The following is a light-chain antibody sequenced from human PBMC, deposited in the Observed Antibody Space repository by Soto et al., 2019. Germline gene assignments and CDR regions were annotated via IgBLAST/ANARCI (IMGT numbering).Light chain of an antibody. Sequence: IQLTQSRGSRSSYVGGIVTITCRASQAISGYIAWYQQTQGRAPKLLIYGASTLHSGVPSRFSGSRSATDFTLTITSLQPQDFATYYCQQLNTYPQTFGQGTKVDIK. CDR3: QQLNTYPQT. V-gene: IGKV1-9*01. CDR2: GAS. J-gene: IGKJ1*01. CDR1: QAISGY.